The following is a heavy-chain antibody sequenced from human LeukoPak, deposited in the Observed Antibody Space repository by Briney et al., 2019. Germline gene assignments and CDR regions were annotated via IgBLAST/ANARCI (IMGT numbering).Heavy chain of an antibody. J-gene: IGHJ4*02. CDR2: IYYDGST. CDR3: ARGEGYYDGFDC. D-gene: IGHD5-24*01. V-gene: IGHV4-59*11. CDR1: GGSISSHY. Sequence: SETLSLTCTVSGGSISSHYWSWIRQSPGKGLEWIGYIYYDGSTTYNPSLKSRVTISVDKSKTQFSLKLSSMTAADTAVYYCARGEGYYDGFDCWGQGTLVTVSS.